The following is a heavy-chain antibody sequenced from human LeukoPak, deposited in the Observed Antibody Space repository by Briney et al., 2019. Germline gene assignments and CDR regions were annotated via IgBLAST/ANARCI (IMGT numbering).Heavy chain of an antibody. J-gene: IGHJ4*02. V-gene: IGHV3-23*01. CDR2: ISGSGGST. CDR3: AKAPSWYSGIWFDY. D-gene: IGHD6-13*01. CDR1: GFTFSSYA. Sequence: GGSLRLSCAASGFTFSSYAMSWVRQAPGKGLEGVSAISGSGGSTYYADSVKGRFTISRDNSKNTLYLQMNSLRAEDTAVYYCAKAPSWYSGIWFDYWGQGTLVTVSS.